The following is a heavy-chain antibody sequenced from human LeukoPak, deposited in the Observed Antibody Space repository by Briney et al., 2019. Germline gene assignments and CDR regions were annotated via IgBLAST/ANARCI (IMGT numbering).Heavy chain of an antibody. CDR1: GYTLTELS. D-gene: IGHD4-17*01. CDR2: FDPEDGET. J-gene: IGHJ4*02. V-gene: IGHV1-24*01. CDR3: ARDLETVTTSTH. Sequence: GASVKVSCKVSGYTLTELSMHWVRQAPGKGLEWMGGFDPEDGETICAQKFQGRVTMTEDTSTDTAYMELSSLRSEDTAVYYCARDLETVTTSTHWGQGTLVTVSS.